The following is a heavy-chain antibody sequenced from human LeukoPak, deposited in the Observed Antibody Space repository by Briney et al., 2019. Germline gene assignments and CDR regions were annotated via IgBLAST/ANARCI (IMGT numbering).Heavy chain of an antibody. D-gene: IGHD5-18*01. J-gene: IGHJ4*02. Sequence: GRSLRLSCAASGFTFRIYGMHWGRQAPGKGLERVAVISYDGSNKYYADSVKGRYTLSRDNSKNTLYLQMNSMRAEDTAVYYCAKVSGVDTAMMYYFDYWGQGTLVTVSS. CDR3: AKVSGVDTAMMYYFDY. CDR1: GFTFRIYG. V-gene: IGHV3-30*18. CDR2: ISYDGSNK.